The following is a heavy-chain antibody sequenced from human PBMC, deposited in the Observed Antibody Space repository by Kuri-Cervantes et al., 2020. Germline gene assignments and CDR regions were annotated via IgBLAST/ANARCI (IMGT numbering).Heavy chain of an antibody. Sequence: ASVKVSCKASGYTFTSYYMHWVRQAPGQGLEWIGIINPSVGSTSYAQKFQGRVTITRDTSTSTVYMELSSLGSEDTAVDYCARDQGDGYNSDVDYWGQGTLVTVSS. CDR1: GYTFTSYY. CDR3: ARDQGDGYNSDVDY. V-gene: IGHV1-46*01. CDR2: INPSVGST. J-gene: IGHJ4*02. D-gene: IGHD5-24*01.